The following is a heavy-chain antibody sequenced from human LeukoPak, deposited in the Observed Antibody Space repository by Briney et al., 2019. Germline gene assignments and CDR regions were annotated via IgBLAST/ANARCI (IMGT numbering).Heavy chain of an antibody. CDR1: GGSISSSSYY. CDR2: IYYSGST. J-gene: IGHJ6*03. CDR3: ARANYDILTGYYMDV. Sequence: PSETLSLTCTVSGGSISSSSYYWGWIRQPPGKGLEWIGSIYYSGSTYYNPSLKSRVTISVDTSKNQFSLKLSSVTAADTAVYYCARANYDILTGYYMDVWGKGTTVTVSS. V-gene: IGHV4-39*07. D-gene: IGHD3-9*01.